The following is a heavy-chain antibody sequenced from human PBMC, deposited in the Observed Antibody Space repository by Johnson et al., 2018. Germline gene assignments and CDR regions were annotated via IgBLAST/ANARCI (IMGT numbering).Heavy chain of an antibody. CDR1: GFSVSNYR. J-gene: IGHJ4*02. D-gene: IGHD2-15*01. CDR2: IRGSGSLEWVSSRSTSRTYI. CDR3: ARDLGVPATRASVY. V-gene: IGHV3-21*01. Sequence: VQLVESGGGLVKPGGSLRLSCAASGFSVSNYRMNWVRQAPGKGLEWVSSIRGSGSLEWVSSRSTSRTYIYYADSVKGRFTISRDKAKNSLHLQMNSLRVEDAAIYYCARDLGVPATRASVYWGQGTLVTVSS.